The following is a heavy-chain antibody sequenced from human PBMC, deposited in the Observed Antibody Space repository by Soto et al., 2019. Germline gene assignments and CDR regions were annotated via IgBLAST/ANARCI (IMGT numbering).Heavy chain of an antibody. D-gene: IGHD3-9*01. Sequence: PGGSLRLSCAASGFTFSSYGMHWVRQAPGKGLEWVAVISYDGSNKYYADSVKGRFTISRDNSKNTLYLQMNSLRAEDTAVYYCAKDLRYFDLQYYYVMDVWGQGTTVTVSS. CDR3: AKDLRYFDLQYYYVMDV. CDR2: ISYDGSNK. V-gene: IGHV3-30*18. J-gene: IGHJ6*02. CDR1: GFTFSSYG.